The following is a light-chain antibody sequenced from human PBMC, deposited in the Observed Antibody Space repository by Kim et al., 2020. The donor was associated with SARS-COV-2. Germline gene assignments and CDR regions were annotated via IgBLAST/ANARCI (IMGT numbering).Light chain of an antibody. CDR2: YDD. V-gene: IGLV1-36*01. CDR3: AGWDDSLNGWV. J-gene: IGLJ3*02. CDR1: TSNIGHNA. Sequence: QSVLTQPPSVSEAPRQRVTISCSGSTSNIGHNAVNWYQQLPGKAPKLLIYYDDLLPAGVSDRFSGSKSGPSASLAISGLQSEDEADYYCAGWDDSLNGWVFGGGTQLTVL.